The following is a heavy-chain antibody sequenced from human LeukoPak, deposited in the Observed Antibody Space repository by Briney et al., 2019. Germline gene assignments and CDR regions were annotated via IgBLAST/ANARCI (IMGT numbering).Heavy chain of an antibody. D-gene: IGHD6-13*01. CDR1: GFTFNNAW. V-gene: IGHV3-15*01. CDR3: ALWREQLVRYFDY. J-gene: IGHJ4*02. Sequence: GGALRLSCAASGFTFNNAWMSWVRQAPGKGLEWMGRIKSKTDGRTTDYAAPVKCRFIISRDESTNTLELKMNSPKTEGTAVYYCALWREQLVRYFDYWGQRTLLTVS. CDR2: IKSKTDGRTT.